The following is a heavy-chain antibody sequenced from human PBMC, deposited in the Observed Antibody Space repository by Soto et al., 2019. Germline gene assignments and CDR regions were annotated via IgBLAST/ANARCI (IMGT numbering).Heavy chain of an antibody. CDR1: GYTVTGYY. Sequence: ASVKNCCKASGYTVTGYYMHWVRQAPGQGLERMGWINPNSGGTNYAQKFQGRVTMTRDESISTAYMELSRLRSDDTAVYYCARLSLWSGHYISYGMDVWGQGTTVTVSS. V-gene: IGHV1-2*02. CDR3: ARLSLWSGHYISYGMDV. D-gene: IGHD3-3*01. CDR2: INPNSGGT. J-gene: IGHJ6*02.